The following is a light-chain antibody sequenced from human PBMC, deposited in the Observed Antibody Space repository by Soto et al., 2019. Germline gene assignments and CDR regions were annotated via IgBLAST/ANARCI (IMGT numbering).Light chain of an antibody. CDR2: AAS. J-gene: IGKJ2*01. Sequence: DIQMTQSPSSLSASVGDRVTITCRASQSISSYLNWYQQKPGKAPKLLIYAASSLQSGVPSRFSGSGSGTDFTFTISSLQPEDFATYYCQQSYNTPPTFGQGTKLEIK. V-gene: IGKV1-39*01. CDR3: QQSYNTPPT. CDR1: QSISSY.